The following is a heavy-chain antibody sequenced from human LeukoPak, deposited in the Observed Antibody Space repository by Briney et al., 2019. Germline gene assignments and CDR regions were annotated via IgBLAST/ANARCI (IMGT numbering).Heavy chain of an antibody. D-gene: IGHD3-10*01. CDR1: GFTFSSYW. V-gene: IGHV3-7*03. CDR3: ARDQMVRGVISFGY. J-gene: IGHJ4*02. CDR2: IKQDGSEK. Sequence: GSLRLSCAASGFTFSSYWMSWVRQAPGKGLEWVANIKQDGSEKYYVDSVKGRFTISRDNAENSLYLQMNSLRAEDTAVYYCARDQMVRGVISFGYWGQGTLVTVSS.